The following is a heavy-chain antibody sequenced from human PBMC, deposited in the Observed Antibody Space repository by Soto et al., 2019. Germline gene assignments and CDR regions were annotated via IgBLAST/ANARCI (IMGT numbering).Heavy chain of an antibody. Sequence: SGGSISSSSYFWGCVRQPPGIWLDCIGSIYYRWITYYNPSLKSRATISLDTSNNQFSLNLISLTAADTSVYYCARHAHDSGGYYPDYWGQGTMVTVSS. CDR3: ARHAHDSGGYYPDY. V-gene: IGHV4-39*01. CDR2: IYYRWIT. CDR1: GGSISSSSYF. D-gene: IGHD3-22*01. J-gene: IGHJ4*02.